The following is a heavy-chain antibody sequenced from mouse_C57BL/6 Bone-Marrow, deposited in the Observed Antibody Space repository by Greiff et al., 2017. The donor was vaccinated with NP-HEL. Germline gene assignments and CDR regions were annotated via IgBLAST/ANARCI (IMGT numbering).Heavy chain of an antibody. CDR1: GYAFSSYW. CDR2: IYPGDGDT. CDR3: ARSLYYYGSRGSD. V-gene: IGHV1-80*01. D-gene: IGHD1-1*01. Sequence: QVQLKQSGAELVKPGASVKISCKASGYAFSSYWMNWVKQRPGKGLEWIGQIYPGDGDTNYNGKFKGKATLTADKSSSTAYMQLSSLTSEDSAVYFCARSLYYYGSRGSDWGQGTTLTVSS. J-gene: IGHJ2*01.